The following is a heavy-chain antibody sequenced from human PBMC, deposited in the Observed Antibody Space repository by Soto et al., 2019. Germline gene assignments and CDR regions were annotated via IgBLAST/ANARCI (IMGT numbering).Heavy chain of an antibody. J-gene: IGHJ4*02. CDR2: IKHDDSDT. D-gene: IGHD7-27*01. Sequence: EVQLVESGGGLVQPGGSLRLSCTVSGFTFSDNWMYWVRQAPGEAPVWVSLIKHDDSDTTYADSVKGRFTISRDHARNTLYLPMNSLRAEDTAVYFCARSNWGADSSGLGTLVTVSS. CDR1: GFTFSDNW. V-gene: IGHV3-74*01. CDR3: ARSNWGADS.